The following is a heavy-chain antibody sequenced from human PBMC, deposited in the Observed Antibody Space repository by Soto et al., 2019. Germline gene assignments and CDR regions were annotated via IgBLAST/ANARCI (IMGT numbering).Heavy chain of an antibody. CDR3: AKAHRYCSSTSCYTLDY. CDR1: GFTFSSYG. D-gene: IGHD2-2*02. Sequence: HPGGSLRLSCAASGFTFSSYGMHWVRQAPGKGLEWVAVISYDGSNKYYADSVKGRFTISRDNSKNTLYLQMNSLRAEDTAVYYCAKAHRYCSSTSCYTLDYWGQGTLVTVSS. V-gene: IGHV3-30*18. J-gene: IGHJ4*02. CDR2: ISYDGSNK.